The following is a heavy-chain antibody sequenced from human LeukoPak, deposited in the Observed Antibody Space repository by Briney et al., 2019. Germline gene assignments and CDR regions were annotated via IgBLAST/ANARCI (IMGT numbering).Heavy chain of an antibody. Sequence: SETLSLTCAVYGGSFSGYYWSWIRQPPGKGLEWIGEINHSGSTNYNPSLKSRVTISVDTSKNQFSLKLSSVTAADTAVYYCAKFDYYYDSSGSREAFDIWGQGTMVTVSS. V-gene: IGHV4-34*01. CDR1: GGSFSGYY. CDR2: INHSGST. D-gene: IGHD3-22*01. CDR3: AKFDYYYDSSGSREAFDI. J-gene: IGHJ3*02.